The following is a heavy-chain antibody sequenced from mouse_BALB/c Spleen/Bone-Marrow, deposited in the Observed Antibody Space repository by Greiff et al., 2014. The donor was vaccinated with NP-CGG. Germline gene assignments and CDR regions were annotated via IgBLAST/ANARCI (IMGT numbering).Heavy chain of an antibody. J-gene: IGHJ4*01. Sequence: VQLQQSGAELVKPGASVKLSCTASGFNIKDTYMHWVKQRPEQGLEWIGRIDPANGNTKYDPKFQGKATITADTSSNTAYLQLSTLTWENPSVYYCARGYYDSVYARDPGGKEP. CDR1: GFNIKDTY. V-gene: IGHV14-3*02. CDR2: IDPANGNT. D-gene: IGHD2-4*01. CDR3: ARGYYDSVYARDP.